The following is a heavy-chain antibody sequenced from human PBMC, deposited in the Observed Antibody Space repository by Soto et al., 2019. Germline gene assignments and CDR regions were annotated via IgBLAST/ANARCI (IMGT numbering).Heavy chain of an antibody. CDR1: GGSVISGSYY. J-gene: IGHJ4*02. V-gene: IGHV4-61*01. CDR2: IYYSGST. Sequence: SYTLYLTCTVSGGSVISGSYYWSWIRQPPGKGLEWIGYIYYSGSTNYNPSPKSRVTISVDTSKNQFSLKLSSVTAADTAVYYCARDIGDGYPYFDYWGQGTLVTVSS. D-gene: IGHD5-12*01. CDR3: ARDIGDGYPYFDY.